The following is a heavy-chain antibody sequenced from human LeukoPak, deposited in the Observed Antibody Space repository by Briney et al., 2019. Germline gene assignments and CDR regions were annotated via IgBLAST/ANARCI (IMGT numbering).Heavy chain of an antibody. J-gene: IGHJ4*02. Sequence: PGGSLRLSCAASGFTFSGYYMSWIRQAPGKGLEWVSYISSLSTSIYYTDSVKGRFTISRDNAKNSLYLQMNNLRAEDTAVYYCGRDKEDWGQGTLVTVPS. CDR2: ISSLSTSI. V-gene: IGHV3-11*04. CDR1: GFTFSGYY. CDR3: GRDKED.